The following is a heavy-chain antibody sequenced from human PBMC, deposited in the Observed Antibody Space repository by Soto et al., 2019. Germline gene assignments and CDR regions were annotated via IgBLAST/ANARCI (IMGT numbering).Heavy chain of an antibody. D-gene: IGHD3-10*01. CDR2: MNEDGGTT. J-gene: IGHJ6*02. CDR3: ASDLSGRADV. V-gene: IGHV3-74*02. CDR1: GFSFSSYW. Sequence: EVQLVESGGGLVRPGGSLRLSCAASGFSFSSYWMHWVRQVPGKGLVWVARMNEDGGTTDYADSVKGRFTISRDNAKNTLYLQMNSRRVEDTAVYYCASDLSGRADVLGQGTTVTFSS.